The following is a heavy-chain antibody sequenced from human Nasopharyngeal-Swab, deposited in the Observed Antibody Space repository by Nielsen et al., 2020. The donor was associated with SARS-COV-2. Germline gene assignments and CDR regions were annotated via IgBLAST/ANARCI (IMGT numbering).Heavy chain of an antibody. D-gene: IGHD3-22*01. V-gene: IGHV1-8*01. CDR1: GYTFTSYD. CDR3: ARGSFYYYDSSGYYYSY. J-gene: IGHJ4*02. Sequence: ASVKVSCKASGYTFTSYDINWVRQATGQGLEWMGWMNPNSGNTGYPQKFQGRVTMTRNTSISTAYMELSSLRSEDTAVYYCARGSFYYYDSSGYYYSYWGQGTLVTVSS. CDR2: MNPNSGNT.